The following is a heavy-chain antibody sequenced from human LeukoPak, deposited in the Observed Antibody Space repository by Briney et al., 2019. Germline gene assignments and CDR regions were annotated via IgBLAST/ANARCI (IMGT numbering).Heavy chain of an antibody. D-gene: IGHD1-26*01. Sequence: GGSLRLSCAGSGFTLSSYWMHWVRQAPGKGLVWVSRFYSDGSRTNYADSVKGRFTISGDNAKNTQYLQMNSLRAEDTAVYYCERSGRGGAFDIWGQGTMVTVSS. CDR1: GFTLSSYW. J-gene: IGHJ3*02. CDR3: ERSGRGGAFDI. CDR2: FYSDGSRT. V-gene: IGHV3-74*01.